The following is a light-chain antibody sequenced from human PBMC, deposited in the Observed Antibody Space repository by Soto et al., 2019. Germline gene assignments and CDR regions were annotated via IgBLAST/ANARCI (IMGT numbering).Light chain of an antibody. Sequence: DLVMTQSPLSLSVTPGQPASISCKSSQSLLHSDGKTYLYWYLQKPGQPPQLLISAVSNRFSGVQDRFSGSGSAADFTLKISLVEAEDIGIYYCMQSTQLPSITFGQVTRLEIK. V-gene: IGKV2D-29*01. J-gene: IGKJ5*01. CDR3: MQSTQLPSIT. CDR1: QSLLHSDGKTY. CDR2: AVS.